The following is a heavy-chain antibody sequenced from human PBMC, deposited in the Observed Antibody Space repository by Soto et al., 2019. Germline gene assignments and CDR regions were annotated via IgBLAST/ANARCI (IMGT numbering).Heavy chain of an antibody. CDR1: GYTFTSYG. D-gene: IGHD3-3*01. J-gene: IGHJ6*02. V-gene: IGHV1-18*04. CDR2: ISAYNGNT. Sequence: EASVKVSCKASGYTFTSYGISWVRQAPGQGLEWMGWISAYNGNTNYAQKLQGRVTMTTDTSTSTAYMELRSLISDDTAVYYCARDKQSESYDFWSGYYFHYYGMDVWGQGATVTVSS. CDR3: ARDKQSESYDFWSGYYFHYYGMDV.